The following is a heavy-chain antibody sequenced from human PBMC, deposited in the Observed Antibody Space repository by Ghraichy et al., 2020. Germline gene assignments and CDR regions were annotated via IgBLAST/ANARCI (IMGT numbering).Heavy chain of an antibody. V-gene: IGHV4-30-2*01. Sequence: SETLSLTCAVSGGSIGSDSFSWSWIRQPPGKGLEWIGYIYQSGATYYNPSLKSRVTISLDDSRNQFSLNLSSVTAADTAVYYCARAPYDDDGFYDDGFDVWGQGIMFTVSS. D-gene: IGHD4-17*01. CDR2: IYQSGAT. CDR3: ARAPYDDDGFYDDGFDV. CDR1: GGSIGSDSFS. J-gene: IGHJ3*01.